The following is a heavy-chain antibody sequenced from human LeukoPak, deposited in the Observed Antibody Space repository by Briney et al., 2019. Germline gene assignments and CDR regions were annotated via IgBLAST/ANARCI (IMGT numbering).Heavy chain of an antibody. CDR1: GYTFTSYG. V-gene: IGHV1-2*04. CDR3: ARGAHSSGWIYYFDY. D-gene: IGHD6-19*01. J-gene: IGHJ4*02. CDR2: INPNSGGT. Sequence: ASVKVSCKASGYTFTSYGISWVRQAPGQGLEWMGWINPNSGGTNYAQKFQGWVTMTRDTSISTAYMELSRLRSDDTAVYYCARGAHSSGWIYYFDYWGQGTLATVSS.